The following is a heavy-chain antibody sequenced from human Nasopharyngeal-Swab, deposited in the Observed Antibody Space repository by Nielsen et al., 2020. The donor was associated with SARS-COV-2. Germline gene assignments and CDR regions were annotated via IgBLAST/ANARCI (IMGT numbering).Heavy chain of an antibody. CDR2: ITGKNGNA. CDR3: ATSATFGPSGAGDY. V-gene: IGHV1-18*04. Sequence: ASVKVSCNASDYSSNKNTVSWVRQGPGQGLEWMGWITGKNGNALYAETLQGRITMTTDTSTNTAYMELRSLRSDDTAVYYCATSATFGPSGAGDYWGQGTLVTVSS. CDR1: DYSSNKNT. J-gene: IGHJ4*02. D-gene: IGHD1-26*01.